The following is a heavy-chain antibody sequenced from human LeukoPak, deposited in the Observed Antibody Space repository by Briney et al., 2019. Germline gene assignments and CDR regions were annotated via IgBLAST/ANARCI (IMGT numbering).Heavy chain of an antibody. CDR1: GFTFSSYG. CDR3: AKDLFSGEGGPCWFDP. CDR2: ISYDGSNK. J-gene: IGHJ5*02. V-gene: IGHV3-30*18. Sequence: GRSLRLSCAASGFTFSSYGMHWVRQAPGKGLEWVAVISYDGSNKYYADSVKGRFAISRDNSKNTLYLQMNSLRAEDTAVYYCAKDLFSGEGGPCWFDPWGQGTLVTVSS. D-gene: IGHD3-10*01.